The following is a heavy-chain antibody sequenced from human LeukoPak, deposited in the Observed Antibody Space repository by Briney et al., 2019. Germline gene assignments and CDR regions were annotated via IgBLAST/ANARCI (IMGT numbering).Heavy chain of an antibody. J-gene: IGHJ4*02. CDR1: GGTFSSYA. Sequence: ASVTVSFTASGGTFSSYAISWVRQAPGQGLEWMGGITPIFGTANYAQKFQGRVTITADESTSTAYMGLSSLRSEDTAVYYCARVWAWDIVVDATGPSNFDYWGQGTLVTVSS. CDR3: ARVWAWDIVVDATGPSNFDY. CDR2: ITPIFGTA. V-gene: IGHV1-69*13. D-gene: IGHD2-15*01.